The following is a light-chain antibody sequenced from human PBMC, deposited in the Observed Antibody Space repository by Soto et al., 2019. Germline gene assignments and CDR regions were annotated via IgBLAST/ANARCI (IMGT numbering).Light chain of an antibody. Sequence: EIVMTQSPATLSVSPGERATLSYRASQSVGSRLAWYQQKPGQAPRLLIYGASTRATSIPARFSGSGSGTEFTLTISSLQSEDFAVYYCQQYNDRPLTFGGGAKVEI. CDR3: QQYNDRPLT. CDR2: GAS. CDR1: QSVGSR. J-gene: IGKJ4*01. V-gene: IGKV3-15*01.